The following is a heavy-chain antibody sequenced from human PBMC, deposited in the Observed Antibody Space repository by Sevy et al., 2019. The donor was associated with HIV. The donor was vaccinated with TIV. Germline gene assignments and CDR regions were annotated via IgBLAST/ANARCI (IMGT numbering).Heavy chain of an antibody. CDR2: ISGTGGST. Sequence: GGSLRLSCTASGFTFSSYAMSWVRQAPGKGLEWVSAISGTGGSTYYADSVKGRFTISRDNSKNTLYLQMNSLRAEYTAVYYCAKKMSGYSYGYGILRDYWGQGTLVTVSS. CDR1: GFTFSSYA. CDR3: AKKMSGYSYGYGILRDY. V-gene: IGHV3-23*01. D-gene: IGHD5-18*01. J-gene: IGHJ4*02.